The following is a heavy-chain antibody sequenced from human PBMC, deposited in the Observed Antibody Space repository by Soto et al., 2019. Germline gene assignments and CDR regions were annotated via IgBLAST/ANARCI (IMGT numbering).Heavy chain of an antibody. CDR2: INPNSGGT. CDR1: GYTFTGYY. CDR3: ASAIAAAGTVDY. J-gene: IGHJ4*02. Sequence: ASVKVSFKASGYTFTGYYMHWLRQAPGQGLEWMGWINPNSGGTNYAQKFQGRVTMTRDTSISTAYMELSRLRSDDTAVYYCASAIAAAGTVDYWGQGTLVTVSS. D-gene: IGHD6-13*01. V-gene: IGHV1-2*02.